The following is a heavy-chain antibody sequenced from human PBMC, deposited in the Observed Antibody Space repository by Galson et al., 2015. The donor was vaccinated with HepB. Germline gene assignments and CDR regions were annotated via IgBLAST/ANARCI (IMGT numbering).Heavy chain of an antibody. D-gene: IGHD3-22*01. V-gene: IGHV3-30-3*01. CDR2: ISYDGSNK. CDR3: ARAYYYDSSGHYRPHGTHFDN. J-gene: IGHJ4*02. CDR1: GFTFTAYA. Sequence: SLRLSCAASGFTFTAYAMHWVRQAPGKGLEWVAVISYDGSNKYYADSVKGRFTISRDNSQNTVFLQMDSLRAADTAVYYCARAYYYDSSGHYRPHGTHFDNWGQGALVTVSA.